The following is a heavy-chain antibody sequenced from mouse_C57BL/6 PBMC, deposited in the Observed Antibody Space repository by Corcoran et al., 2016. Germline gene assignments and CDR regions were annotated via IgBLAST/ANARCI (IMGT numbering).Heavy chain of an antibody. Sequence: EVQLQQSGPELVKPGASVKIPCKASGYTFTDYNMDWVKQSHGKSLEWIGDINPNNGGTIYNQKFKGKATLTVDKSSSTAYMELRSLTSEDTAVYYCARTAQATFLFFDYWGQGTTLTVSS. CDR3: ARTAQATFLFFDY. V-gene: IGHV1-18*01. J-gene: IGHJ2*01. D-gene: IGHD3-2*02. CDR1: GYTFTDYN. CDR2: INPNNGGT.